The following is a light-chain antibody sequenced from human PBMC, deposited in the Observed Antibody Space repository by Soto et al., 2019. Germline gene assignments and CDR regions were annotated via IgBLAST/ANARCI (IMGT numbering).Light chain of an antibody. CDR2: QVN. J-gene: IGLJ1*01. CDR1: TSDIGVYDF. Sequence: QSPLTKPPSASGSRGQSFTISCTGTTSDIGVYDFVSWYQQHPGKAPKVIIYQVNKRPSGVPDRFSGSKYGNTASLTVSGLRPEDEADYFCSSFAGSYSPYVFGTGTKVTVL. CDR3: SSFAGSYSPYV. V-gene: IGLV2-8*01.